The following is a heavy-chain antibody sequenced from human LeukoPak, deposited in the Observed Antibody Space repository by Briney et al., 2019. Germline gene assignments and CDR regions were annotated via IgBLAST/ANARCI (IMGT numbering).Heavy chain of an antibody. V-gene: IGHV4-59*01. D-gene: IGHD6-19*01. CDR1: GGSISSYY. CDR2: IYYSGST. J-gene: IGHJ4*02. CDR3: ARGGSGGPNIDY. Sequence: SETLSLTCTVSGGSISSYYWSWIRQPPGKGLEWIGYIYYSGSTNYYPSLKSRVTISVDTSKNQFSLKLSSVTAADTAVYYCARGGSGGPNIDYWGQGTLVTVSS.